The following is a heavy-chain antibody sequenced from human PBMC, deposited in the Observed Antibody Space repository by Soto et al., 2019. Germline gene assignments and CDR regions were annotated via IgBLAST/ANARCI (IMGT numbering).Heavy chain of an antibody. CDR3: ARAISSGTTPFDY. V-gene: IGHV4-39*01. Sequence: PSETLSLTCTVSGGSISSGGYYWSWIRQPPGKGLEWIGYIYYSGSTYYNPSLKSRVTISGDTPKNQFSLKLSSVTAADTAVYYCARAISSGTTPFDYWGQGTLVTVSS. J-gene: IGHJ4*02. CDR2: IYYSGST. D-gene: IGHD1-1*01. CDR1: GGSISSGGYY.